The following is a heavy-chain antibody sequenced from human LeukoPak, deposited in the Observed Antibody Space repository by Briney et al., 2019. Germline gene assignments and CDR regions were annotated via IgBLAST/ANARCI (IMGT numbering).Heavy chain of an antibody. CDR2: ISSSGSTI. CDR1: GFAFSSYE. J-gene: IGHJ6*02. CDR3: ARNYYGMDV. Sequence: GGSLRLSCAASGFAFSSYEMNWVRQAPGKGLEWVSYISSSGSTIYYADSVKGRFTISRDNAKNSLYLQMNSLRAEDTAVYYCARNYYGMDVWGQGTTVTVSS. V-gene: IGHV3-48*03.